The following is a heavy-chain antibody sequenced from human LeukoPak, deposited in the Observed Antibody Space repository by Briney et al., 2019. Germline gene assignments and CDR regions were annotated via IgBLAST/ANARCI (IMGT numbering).Heavy chain of an antibody. D-gene: IGHD2-2*01. Sequence: GGSLRLSCAASGFTFSSYAMSWVRQAPGKGLEWVSAISGSGGSTYYADSVKGRFTISRDNSKNTLYLQMNSLRAEDTAVYYCAKVVSYAVPAAIYFDYWGQGTLVTVSS. V-gene: IGHV3-23*01. J-gene: IGHJ4*02. CDR3: AKVVSYAVPAAIYFDY. CDR1: GFTFSSYA. CDR2: ISGSGGST.